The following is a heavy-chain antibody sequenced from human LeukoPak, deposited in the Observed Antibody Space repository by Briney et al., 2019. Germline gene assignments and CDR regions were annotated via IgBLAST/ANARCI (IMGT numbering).Heavy chain of an antibody. CDR3: ARPVGYFDY. D-gene: IGHD3-10*01. CDR2: ISYDGSNK. CDR1: GFTFSSYA. Sequence: GGSLRLSCAAPGFTFSSYAMHWVRQAPGKGLEWVAVISYDGSNKYYADSVKGRFTISRDNSKNTLYLQMNSLRAEDTAVYYCARPVGYFDYWGQGTLVTVSS. V-gene: IGHV3-30-3*01. J-gene: IGHJ4*02.